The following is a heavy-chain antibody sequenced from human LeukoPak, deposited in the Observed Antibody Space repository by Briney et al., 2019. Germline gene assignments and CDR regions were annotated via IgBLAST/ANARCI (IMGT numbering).Heavy chain of an antibody. CDR2: IWYDGSNK. V-gene: IGHV3-33*01. CDR3: ARGNIVATIFSFYYFDY. CDR1: GFTFSSYG. D-gene: IGHD5-12*01. Sequence: PGRSLRLSCAASGFTFSSYGMHWVRQAPGKGLEWVAVIWYDGSNKYYADSVKGRFTISRDNSKNTLYLQMNSLRAEDTAVYYCARGNIVATIFSFYYFDYWGQGTLVTVSS. J-gene: IGHJ4*02.